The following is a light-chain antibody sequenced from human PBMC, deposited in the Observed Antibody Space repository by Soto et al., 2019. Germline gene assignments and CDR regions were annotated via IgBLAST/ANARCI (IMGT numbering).Light chain of an antibody. V-gene: IGKV1-39*01. CDR1: QSINIF. J-gene: IGKJ4*01. CDR2: AAS. CDR3: QQTYSTPRT. Sequence: DIQLTQSPSSLSASVGDRVTITCRARQSINIFLNWYQQKPGKAPKLLIYAASNLQSGVPSRFSGSGSGTDFTITINNLQPEDFATYYCQQTYSTPRTFGGGTKVEIK.